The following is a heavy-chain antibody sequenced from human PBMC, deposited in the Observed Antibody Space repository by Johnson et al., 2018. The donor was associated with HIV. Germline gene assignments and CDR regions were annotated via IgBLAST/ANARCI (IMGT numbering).Heavy chain of an antibody. CDR2: IKQDGSEK. V-gene: IGHV3-7*01. Sequence: VQLVESGGGVVRPGGSLRLSCAASGFTFDDYGMSWVRQAPGKGLEWVANIKQDGSEKYYVDSVTGRFTISRDNAKNSMYLQMNSLRVEDTAVYYCARDALLRFLEWFIWGQGTMVTVSS. CDR1: GFTFDDYG. CDR3: ARDALLRFLEWFI. J-gene: IGHJ3*02. D-gene: IGHD3-3*01.